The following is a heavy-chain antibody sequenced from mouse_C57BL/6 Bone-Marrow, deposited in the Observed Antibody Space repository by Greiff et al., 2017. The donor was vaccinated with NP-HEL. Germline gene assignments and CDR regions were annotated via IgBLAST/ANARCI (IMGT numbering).Heavy chain of an antibody. CDR2: LDPENGDT. D-gene: IGHD1-1*01. CDR1: GFNIKDDY. J-gene: IGHJ4*01. V-gene: IGHV14-4*01. Sequence: EVQLQQSGAELVRPGASVKLSCTVSGFNIKDDYMHWVKQRPEQGLEWIGWLDPENGDTEYASQFQGKATITADTSSNTAYLQLSSLTSEDTADYDSTTGGSSTYALDKWDRGHSVTVSA. CDR3: TTGGSSTYALDK.